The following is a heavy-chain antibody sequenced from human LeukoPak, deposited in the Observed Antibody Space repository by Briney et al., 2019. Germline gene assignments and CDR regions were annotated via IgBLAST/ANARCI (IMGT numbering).Heavy chain of an antibody. D-gene: IGHD2-15*01. CDR3: AGDCSGGSCYLNN. V-gene: IGHV3-64*01. CDR1: GFTFSNFA. Sequence: GRSLRLSCAASGFTFSNFAIHWVRQAPGNGLEFVSGIRSTGDSTFYTNSAKGRLTISRDNSKNRLYLQMNSVRGEDTAVYYCAGDCSGGSCYLNNWGQGTLVTVSS. J-gene: IGHJ4*02. CDR2: IRSTGDST.